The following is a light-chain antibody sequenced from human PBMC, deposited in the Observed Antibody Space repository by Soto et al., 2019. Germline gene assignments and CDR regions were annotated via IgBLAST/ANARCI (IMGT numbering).Light chain of an antibody. Sequence: QSALTQPASVSGSPGQSITISCTGTSSDVGGYNFVSWYQQHPGKAPKLMIYEVINRPSGVSNRFSGSKSGNTASLTISGLQAEDEADYYCASYTSNTSPVVFGGGTKLTVL. J-gene: IGLJ3*02. CDR2: EVI. CDR3: ASYTSNTSPVV. V-gene: IGLV2-14*01. CDR1: SSDVGGYNF.